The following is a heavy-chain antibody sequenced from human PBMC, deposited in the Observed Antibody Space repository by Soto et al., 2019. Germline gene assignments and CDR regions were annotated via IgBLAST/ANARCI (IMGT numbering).Heavy chain of an antibody. D-gene: IGHD3-9*01. CDR3: AKDGGGKRYFDWLLWY. CDR2: ISYDGSNK. V-gene: IGHV3-30*18. CDR1: GFTFSSYG. J-gene: IGHJ4*02. Sequence: GGSLRLSCAASGFTFSSYGMHWVRQAPGKGLEWVAVISYDGSNKYYADSVKGRFTISRDNSKNTLYLQMNSLRAEDTAVYYCAKDGGGKRYFDWLLWYWGQGTLVTVSS.